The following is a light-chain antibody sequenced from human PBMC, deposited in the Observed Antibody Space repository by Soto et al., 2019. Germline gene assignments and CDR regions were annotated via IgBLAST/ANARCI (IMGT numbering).Light chain of an antibody. V-gene: IGLV2-11*01. CDR1: SSDVGGYNF. Sequence: QSVLTQPRSVSGSPGQSVTISCTGTSSDVGGYNFVSWYQQHPGKAPKLMIFDLTERPSGVPDRFSGFKSGNTASLTISGLQADDEADYYCCSYAGPYTSVFGTGTKLTVL. CDR2: DLT. CDR3: CSYAGPYTSV. J-gene: IGLJ1*01.